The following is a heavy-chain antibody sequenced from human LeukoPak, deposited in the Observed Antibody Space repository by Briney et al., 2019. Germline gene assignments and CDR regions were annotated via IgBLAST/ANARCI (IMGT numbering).Heavy chain of an antibody. V-gene: IGHV4-38-2*01. Sequence: SETLSLTCAVSGYSITSGYYWAWIRQPPGKGLEWLGSIYHSGSTFYNRPLKSRVTISVDTSKNQFSLNLSSVTAADTAVYYCAKFEGLGGPHYYFDFWGQGTLVTVSS. CDR1: GYSITSGYY. CDR2: IYHSGST. J-gene: IGHJ4*02. CDR3: AKFEGLGGPHYYFDF. D-gene: IGHD3-16*01.